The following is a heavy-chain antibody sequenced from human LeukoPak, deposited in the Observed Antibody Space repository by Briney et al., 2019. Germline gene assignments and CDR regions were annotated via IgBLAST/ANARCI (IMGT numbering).Heavy chain of an antibody. D-gene: IGHD3/OR15-3a*01. CDR2: IRHDGSNK. V-gene: IGHV3-30*02. J-gene: IGHJ4*02. CDR3: AKDRDWTFDY. Sequence: QPGGSLRLSCAASGFRFNNYAMHWVRQAPGKGLEWVAFIRHDGSNKYYADSVKGRFTISRDNSKSTLYVQMNSLRTEDTAVYYCAKDRDWTFDYWGQGTLVTVSS. CDR1: GFRFNNYA.